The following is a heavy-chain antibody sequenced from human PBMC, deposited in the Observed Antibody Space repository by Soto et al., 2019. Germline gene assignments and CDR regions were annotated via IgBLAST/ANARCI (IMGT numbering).Heavy chain of an antibody. Sequence: QVQLQESGPGLVKPSETLSLTCTVSGGSISSYYWSWIRQPPGKGLEWIGYIYYSGSTNYTPSLKSRVTISVDTSKNQFSLKLSSVTAADTAVYYCARDTDTAGGFDYWGQGTLVTVSS. CDR2: IYYSGST. D-gene: IGHD5-18*01. V-gene: IGHV4-59*01. CDR3: ARDTDTAGGFDY. CDR1: GGSISSYY. J-gene: IGHJ4*02.